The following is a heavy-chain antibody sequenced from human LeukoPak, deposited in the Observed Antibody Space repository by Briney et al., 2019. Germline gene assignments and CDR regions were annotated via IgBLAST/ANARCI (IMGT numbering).Heavy chain of an antibody. J-gene: IGHJ6*02. CDR2: INHSGST. Sequence: SETLSLTCAVYGGSFSGYYWSWIRQPPGKGLEWIGEINHSGSTNYNPSLKSRVTISVDTSKNQFSLKLSSVTAADTAVYYCSMGSRYGMDVWGQGTTVTVSS. V-gene: IGHV4-34*01. CDR3: SMGSRYGMDV. D-gene: IGHD2/OR15-2a*01. CDR1: GGSFSGYY.